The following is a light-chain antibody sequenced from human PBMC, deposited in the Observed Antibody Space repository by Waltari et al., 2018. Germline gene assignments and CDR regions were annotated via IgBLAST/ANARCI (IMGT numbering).Light chain of an antibody. CDR2: WAS. CDR3: QQYYSLPVT. Sequence: DIVLTQSPDSLAVSLGERATINCNSSQSVLYNSNNKNYLVWYQQKPGQPPKLLIYWASTRESGVPDRFSGSGSGTDFTLTISSLQAEDVAVYYCQQYYSLPVTFGGGTKVEIK. CDR1: QSVLYNSNNKNY. J-gene: IGKJ4*01. V-gene: IGKV4-1*01.